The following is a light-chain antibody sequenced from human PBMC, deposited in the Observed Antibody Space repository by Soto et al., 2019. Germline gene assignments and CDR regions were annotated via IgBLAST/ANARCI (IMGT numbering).Light chain of an antibody. Sequence: DIVMTQTPLSLSVTPGQPASISCKSSQSLLHSDGKTYLYWHLQKPGQPPQLLLYEVSNRFSGVPDKFSGSGSGTDFTLKIRRVEAEYVGVYYCMQSIQLPPFTCGPGTKVDIK. J-gene: IGKJ3*01. CDR3: MQSIQLPPFT. CDR2: EVS. V-gene: IGKV2D-29*01. CDR1: QSLLHSDGKTY.